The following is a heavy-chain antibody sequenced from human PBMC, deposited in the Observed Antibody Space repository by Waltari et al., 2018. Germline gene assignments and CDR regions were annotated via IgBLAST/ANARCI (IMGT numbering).Heavy chain of an antibody. V-gene: IGHV4-34*01. Sequence: QVQLQQWGAGLLKPSETLSLTCAVYGGSFSGYSWSWIRQPPGKGLEWIGEINHSGSTNYNPSLKSRVTISVDTSKNQFSLKLSSVTAADTAVYYCAIVRNRRSSFDYWGQGTLVTVSS. D-gene: IGHD1-1*01. CDR1: GGSFSGYS. CDR3: AIVRNRRSSFDY. CDR2: INHSGST. J-gene: IGHJ4*02.